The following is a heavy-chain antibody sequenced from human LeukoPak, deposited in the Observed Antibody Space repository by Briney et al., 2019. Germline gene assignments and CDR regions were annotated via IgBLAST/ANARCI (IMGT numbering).Heavy chain of an antibody. CDR2: IYHSGST. V-gene: IGHV4-30-4*02. J-gene: IGHJ5*02. Sequence: SETLSLTCSVSGGSISRNDYYWSWIRQPPGKGLEWIGYIYHSGSTYYNPSLKSRVTIAVDTSKNQFSLRLSSVTAADTAVYYCARGQDTWYSGTLHWFDPWGQGTLVTVSS. CDR3: ARGQDTWYSGTLHWFDP. D-gene: IGHD1-26*01. CDR1: GGSISRNDYY.